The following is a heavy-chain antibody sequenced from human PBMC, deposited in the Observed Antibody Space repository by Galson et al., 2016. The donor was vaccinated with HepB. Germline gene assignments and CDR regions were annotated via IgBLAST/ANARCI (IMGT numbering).Heavy chain of an antibody. Sequence: SLRLSCAASGFTFSGYKMNWVRQAPGKALEWVSYISTTSSAIYYADSVKGRFTISRDNSKNTLYLQMNSLRAEDTAVYYCAKDPIQCGGDCTRASYYFDYWGQGLLVTVSS. V-gene: IGHV3-48*01. CDR1: GFTFSGYK. CDR2: ISTTSSAI. CDR3: AKDPIQCGGDCTRASYYFDY. J-gene: IGHJ4*02. D-gene: IGHD2-21*02.